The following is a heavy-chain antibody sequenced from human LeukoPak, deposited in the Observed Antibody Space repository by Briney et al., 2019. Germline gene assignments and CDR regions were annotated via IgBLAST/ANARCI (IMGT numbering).Heavy chain of an antibody. CDR1: GFTFSSYG. Sequence: PGGSLRLSCAASGFTFSSYGMHWVRQAPGKGLEWVAVISYDGSNKYYADSVKGRFTSSRDNSKNTLYLQMNSLRAEDTAVYYCAKEGYYGSGSYSDYWGQGTLVTVSS. CDR3: AKEGYYGSGSYSDY. D-gene: IGHD3-10*01. J-gene: IGHJ4*02. V-gene: IGHV3-30*18. CDR2: ISYDGSNK.